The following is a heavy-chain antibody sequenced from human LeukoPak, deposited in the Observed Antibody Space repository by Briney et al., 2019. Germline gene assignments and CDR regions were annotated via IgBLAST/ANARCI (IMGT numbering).Heavy chain of an antibody. CDR3: AKEGRWLQLGGAFDI. D-gene: IGHD5-24*01. J-gene: IGHJ3*02. CDR2: ISSDENNK. V-gene: IGHV3-30*18. Sequence: GGSLRLSCAASGFTFSSYDMHWVRQAPGKGLEWVSVISSDENNKYYADSVKGRFTISRDNSKNTLYLQMSSLRPEDTAVYYCAKEGRWLQLGGAFDIWGQGTMVTVSS. CDR1: GFTFSSYD.